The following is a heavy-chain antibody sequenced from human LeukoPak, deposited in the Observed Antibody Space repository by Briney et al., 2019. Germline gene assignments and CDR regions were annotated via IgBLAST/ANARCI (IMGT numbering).Heavy chain of an antibody. Sequence: PGGSLRLSCAASGFTFSSYAMSWVRQAPGKGLEWVSAISGSGGSTYYADSVKGRFTISRDNSKNTLYLQVNSLRAEDTAVYYCETLVGPAAMRDWFDHWGQGTLVTVSS. CDR3: ETLVGPAAMRDWFDH. CDR2: ISGSGGST. D-gene: IGHD2-2*01. J-gene: IGHJ5*02. V-gene: IGHV3-23*01. CDR1: GFTFSSYA.